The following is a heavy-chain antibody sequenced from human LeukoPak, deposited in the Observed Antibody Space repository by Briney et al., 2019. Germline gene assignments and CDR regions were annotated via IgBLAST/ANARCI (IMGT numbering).Heavy chain of an antibody. CDR2: IYYSGST. CDR3: AKTWDYYGSGSYPYYYGMDV. CDR1: GGSTSSSSYY. V-gene: IGHV4-39*01. D-gene: IGHD3-10*01. J-gene: IGHJ6*02. Sequence: SETLSLTCTVSGGSTSSSSYYWGWIRQPPGKGLEWIGSIYYSGSTYYNPSLKSRVTISVDTSKNQFSLKLSSVPAADTAVYYCAKTWDYYGSGSYPYYYGMDVWGQGTTVTVSS.